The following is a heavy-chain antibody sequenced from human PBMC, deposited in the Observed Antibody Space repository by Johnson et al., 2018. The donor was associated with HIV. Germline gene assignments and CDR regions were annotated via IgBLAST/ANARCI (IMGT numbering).Heavy chain of an antibody. CDR2: ISYDGSNK. V-gene: IGHV3-30-3*01. CDR1: GFTFSSYA. CDR3: ARPTKIAAPGSFDAFDI. J-gene: IGHJ3*02. D-gene: IGHD6-13*01. Sequence: VQLMESGGGVVQPGRSLRLSCAASGFTFSSYAMHWVRQAPGKGLEWVAVISYDGSNKYHADSVKGRFTISRDNSKKTLYLQMNSLRADDTAVYYCARPTKIAAPGSFDAFDIWGQGTMVTVSS.